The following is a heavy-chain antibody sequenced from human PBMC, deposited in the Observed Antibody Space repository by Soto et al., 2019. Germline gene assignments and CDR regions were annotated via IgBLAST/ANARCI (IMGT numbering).Heavy chain of an antibody. D-gene: IGHD3-22*01. CDR3: ARDYSSGYYWDDY. CDR2: ISSSSSSI. J-gene: IGHJ4*02. Sequence: GGSLRLSCAASGFTFSSYSMNWVRQAPGKGLEWVSSISSSSSSIYYADSVKGRFTISRDDAKSSLYLQMNSLRAEDTAVYYCARDYSSGYYWDDYWGQGPLVTVYS. V-gene: IGHV3-21*01. CDR1: GFTFSSYS.